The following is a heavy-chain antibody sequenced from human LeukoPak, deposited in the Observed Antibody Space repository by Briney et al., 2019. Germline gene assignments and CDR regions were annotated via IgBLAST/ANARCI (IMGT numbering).Heavy chain of an antibody. CDR2: IYSGGST. V-gene: IGHV3-53*01. CDR1: GFTVSSNY. J-gene: IGHJ4*02. D-gene: IGHD5-18*01. Sequence: GGSLRLSCAASGFTVSSNYMSWVRQAPGKGLEWVSVIYSGGSTYCADSVKGRFTISRDNSKNTLYLQMNSLRAEDTAVYYCARTAMERDYFDYWGQGTLVTVSS. CDR3: ARTAMERDYFDY.